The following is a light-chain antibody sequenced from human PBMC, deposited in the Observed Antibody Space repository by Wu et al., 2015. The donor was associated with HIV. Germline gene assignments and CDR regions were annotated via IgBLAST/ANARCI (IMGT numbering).Light chain of an antibody. J-gene: IGKJ3*01. CDR2: DAS. CDR1: QSVSSY. Sequence: EIVLTQSPATLSLSPGERATLSCRASQSVSSYLAWYQQKPGQAPRLLIYDASNRATGIPARFSGSGSGTDFTLTISSLEPEDFAVYYCQQRTNWPGVTFGPGTKGGYQT. V-gene: IGKV3-11*01. CDR3: QQRTNWPGVT.